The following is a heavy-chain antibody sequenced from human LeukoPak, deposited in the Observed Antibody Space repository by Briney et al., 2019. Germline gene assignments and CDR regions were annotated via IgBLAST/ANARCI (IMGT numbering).Heavy chain of an antibody. CDR2: ISWNSGSI. J-gene: IGHJ4*02. Sequence: PGGSLRLSCAASGFTFDDYAMHWARQAPGKGLEWVSGISWNSGSIGYADSVKGRFTISRDNAKNSLYLQMNSLRAEDTALYYCAKDASGWYVRSYFDYWGQGTLVTVSS. CDR3: AKDASGWYVRSYFDY. D-gene: IGHD6-19*01. CDR1: GFTFDDYA. V-gene: IGHV3-9*01.